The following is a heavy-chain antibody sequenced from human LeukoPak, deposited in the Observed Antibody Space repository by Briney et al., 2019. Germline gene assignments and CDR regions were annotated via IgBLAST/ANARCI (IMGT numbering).Heavy chain of an antibody. J-gene: IGHJ4*02. CDR1: NGSISIYY. V-gene: IGHV4-4*07. D-gene: IGHD4-17*01. Sequence: PSETLSLTCTVPNGSISIYYWSWVRQPAGKGLEWIGRISASGSTNYNPSLKSRVTMSLDTSKNQFSLKLSSVTAGDTAVYYCAREITVTRPFDYWGPGTLVTVSS. CDR2: ISASGST. CDR3: AREITVTRPFDY.